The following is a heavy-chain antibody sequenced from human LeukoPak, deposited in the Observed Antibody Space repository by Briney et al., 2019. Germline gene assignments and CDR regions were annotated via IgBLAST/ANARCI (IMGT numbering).Heavy chain of an antibody. J-gene: IGHJ4*02. CDR2: ISSSGSTI. CDR1: GFTFSNYY. D-gene: IGHD2-15*01. V-gene: IGHV3-11*04. CDR3: AGEVRDCSGGSCYHTDDY. Sequence: GGSLRLSCTASGFTFSNYYMSWIRQAPGKGLEWVSYISSSGSTIYYADSVKGRFTISMDNAKNSLYLQMNSLRAEDTAVYYCAGEVRDCSGGSCYHTDDYWGQGTLVTVSS.